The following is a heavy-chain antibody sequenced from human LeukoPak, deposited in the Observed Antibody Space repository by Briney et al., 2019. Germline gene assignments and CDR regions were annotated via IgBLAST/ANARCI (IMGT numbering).Heavy chain of an antibody. CDR1: GFSVSDKH. CDR3: VMAPPGD. D-gene: IGHD2-21*01. J-gene: IGHJ4*02. CDR2: INSGGDT. Sequence: PGGSLRLSCAVSGFSVSDKHMAWVRQAPGKGLKWASVINSGGDTNYADSVKGRFTISRDISKNTVFLQMDNLSSDDTAVYYCVMAPPGDWGLGTLATVSS. V-gene: IGHV3-53*01.